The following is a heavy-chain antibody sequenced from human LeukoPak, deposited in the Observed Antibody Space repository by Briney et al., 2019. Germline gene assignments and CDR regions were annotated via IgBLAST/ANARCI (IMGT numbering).Heavy chain of an antibody. CDR1: GVSISSGVYY. J-gene: IGHJ4*02. Sequence: MTSETLSLTCTVSGVSISSGVYYWGWIRQPPGKGLEWIGSIYYSGSTYYNPSLKSRVTISVDTSKNQFSLKLSSVTAADTAVYYCARAQSNQMATKIWGQGTLVTVSS. V-gene: IGHV4-39*07. CDR2: IYYSGST. CDR3: ARAQSNQMATKI. D-gene: IGHD5-24*01.